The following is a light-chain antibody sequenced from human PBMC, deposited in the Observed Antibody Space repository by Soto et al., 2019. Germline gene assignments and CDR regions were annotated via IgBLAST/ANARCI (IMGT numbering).Light chain of an antibody. CDR1: ENIFKY. J-gene: IGKJ4*01. V-gene: IGKV1-5*01. CDR3: QHYNTRSIA. Sequence: DIQMIQSPATLSASVGDRITITCRASENIFKYVAWYQQTSGSAPNLLIYAASDLESGVPSRFSGSGSGTAFSLTIDNLQPHDSATYYCQHYNTRSIAFGGGTKVDVK. CDR2: AAS.